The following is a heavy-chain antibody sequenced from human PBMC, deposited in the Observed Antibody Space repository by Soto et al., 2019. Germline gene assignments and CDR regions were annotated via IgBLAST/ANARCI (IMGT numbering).Heavy chain of an antibody. D-gene: IGHD2-15*01. CDR1: GYTFTYYP. Sequence: ASVEVSCKXSGYTFTYYPIHWVRQAPGQRLEWMGWINIGNGNTASSQKFQDRVTITRETSAGTAYMELTSLRSEDTAVYYCAREPLCGGRCYDNYFDPWGQGTLVTVSS. CDR3: AREPLCGGRCYDNYFDP. V-gene: IGHV1-3*04. CDR2: INIGNGNT. J-gene: IGHJ5*02.